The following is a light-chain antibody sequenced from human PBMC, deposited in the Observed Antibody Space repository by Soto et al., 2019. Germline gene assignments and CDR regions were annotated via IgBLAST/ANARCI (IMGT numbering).Light chain of an antibody. Sequence: EIVMTQSPATLSVSPGERATLSCRASQSVSNNLAWYQQKPGQAPRLLIYYTSTRATGVPARFSGSGSGTEFTLTISSLQSEDFALYYCQQYHNWPPITFGQGTRLEIK. J-gene: IGKJ5*01. V-gene: IGKV3-15*01. CDR3: QQYHNWPPIT. CDR1: QSVSNN. CDR2: YTS.